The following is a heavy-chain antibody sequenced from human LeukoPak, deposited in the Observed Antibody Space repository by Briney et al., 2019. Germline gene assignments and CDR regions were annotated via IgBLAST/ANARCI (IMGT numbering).Heavy chain of an antibody. V-gene: IGHV3-7*01. CDR3: ARVGKRGWDFDH. J-gene: IGHJ4*02. D-gene: IGHD6-19*01. Sequence: GGSLRLSCAASGFTFSAYWMTWVRQAPGKGLEWVANINEGSNLKMYVDSVKGRFTISRDYTTNSLYLQMDSLRAEDTAVYYCARVGKRGWDFDHWGQGTLVTVSS. CDR1: GFTFSAYW. CDR2: INEGSNLK.